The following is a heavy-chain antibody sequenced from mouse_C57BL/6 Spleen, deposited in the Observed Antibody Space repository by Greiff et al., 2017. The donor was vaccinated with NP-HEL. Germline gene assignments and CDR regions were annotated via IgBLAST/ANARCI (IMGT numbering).Heavy chain of an antibody. CDR1: GYTFTSYG. CDR2: IYPRSGNT. Sequence: QVQLKQSGAELARPGASVKLSCKASGYTFTSYGISWVKQRTGQGLEWIGEIYPRSGNTYYNEKFKGKATLTADKSSSTAYMELRSLTSEDSAVYFCASEPYDPAWFAYWGQGTLVTVSA. D-gene: IGHD2-3*01. V-gene: IGHV1-81*01. J-gene: IGHJ3*01. CDR3: ASEPYDPAWFAY.